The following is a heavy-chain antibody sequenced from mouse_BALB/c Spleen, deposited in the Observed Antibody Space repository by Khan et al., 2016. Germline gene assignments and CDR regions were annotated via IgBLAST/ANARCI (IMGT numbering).Heavy chain of an antibody. CDR1: GFDFSRYW. CDR3: GRCNDVPGSLDY. V-gene: IGHV4-1*02. D-gene: IGHD2-1*01. CDR2: INPDGSSI. J-gene: IGHJ2*01. Sequence: EVKLLESGGGLVQPGGSLKLSCAASGFDFSRYWMSWVRQAPGKGLEWIGEINPDGSSITYTPSLEDKFIVSRDNAKNTLYLQMTKLRSEDTARYYCGRCNDVPGSLDYWGQGTTLTVSS.